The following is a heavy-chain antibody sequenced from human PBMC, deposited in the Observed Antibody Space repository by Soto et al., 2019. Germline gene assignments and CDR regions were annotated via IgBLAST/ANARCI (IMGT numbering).Heavy chain of an antibody. Sequence: QVYLVESGGGVVQPGRSLRLSCAASGFMFRNHAMHWVRQAPGKGLDWVAVISFDGGNDFYADSVKGRFTISRDNSRNTLYLQMDSLRPEVTAVYYCARDAVDVTKMVFVSPIDSWGQGALVTVSS. J-gene: IGHJ4*02. D-gene: IGHD2-8*01. V-gene: IGHV3-30-3*01. CDR1: GFMFRNHA. CDR3: ARDAVDVTKMVFVSPIDS. CDR2: ISFDGGND.